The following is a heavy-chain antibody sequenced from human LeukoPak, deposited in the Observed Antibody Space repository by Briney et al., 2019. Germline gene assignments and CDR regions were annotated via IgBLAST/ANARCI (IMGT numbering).Heavy chain of an antibody. CDR1: GGTFSSYA. CDR2: IIPIFGTA. CDR3: ARDRHDYYDSSGYWVAFDI. J-gene: IGHJ3*02. D-gene: IGHD3-22*01. Sequence: SVKVSCKASGGTFSSYAISWVRQAPGQGLEWMGGIIPIFGTANYAQKFQGRVTITTDESTSTAYMELSSLRSEDTAVYYYARDRHDYYDSSGYWVAFDIWGQGTMVTVSS. V-gene: IGHV1-69*05.